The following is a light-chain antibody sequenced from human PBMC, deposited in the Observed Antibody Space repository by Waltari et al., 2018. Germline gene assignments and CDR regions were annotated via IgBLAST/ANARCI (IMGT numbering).Light chain of an antibody. CDR3: HSRDASGSGGA. V-gene: IGLV3-19*01. CDR1: SLISYS. J-gene: IGLJ2*01. Sequence: TQDPAVSVAMGQTVRITCHGDSLISYSASCSQQRPGQAPILVMYDKNSRPSGVPDRFSGSSSDDTASLTITGAQAEDEAYYYCHSRDASGSGGAFGGGTKLTVL. CDR2: DKN.